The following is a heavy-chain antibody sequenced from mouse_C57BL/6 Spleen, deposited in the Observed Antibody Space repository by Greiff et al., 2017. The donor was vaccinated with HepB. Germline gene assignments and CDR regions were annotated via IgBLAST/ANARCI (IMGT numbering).Heavy chain of an antibody. CDR2: ISSGSSTI. CDR1: GFTFSDYG. V-gene: IGHV5-17*01. CDR3: ATLPAMDY. J-gene: IGHJ4*01. Sequence: EVKLVESGGGLVKPGGSLKLSCAASGFTFSDYGMHWVRQAPEKGLEWVAYISSGSSTIYYADTVKGRFTSSRDNAKNTLFLQMTSLRSEDTAMYYCATLPAMDYWGQGTSVTVSS.